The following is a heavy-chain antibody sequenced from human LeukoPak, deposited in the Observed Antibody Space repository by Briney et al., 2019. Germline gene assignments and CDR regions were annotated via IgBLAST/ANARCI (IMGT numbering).Heavy chain of an antibody. CDR2: ISNDGSKK. Sequence: GGSLRLSCAASGFTFSSYGVHWVRQAPGKGLEWVAVISNDGSKKYYADSVKGLFTISRDNSKNTLSLQVSSLRTEDTAVYYCAKDRARGGTTDFDYWGQGTLVTVSS. CDR3: AKDRARGGTTDFDY. D-gene: IGHD1-7*01. V-gene: IGHV3-30*18. CDR1: GFTFSSYG. J-gene: IGHJ4*02.